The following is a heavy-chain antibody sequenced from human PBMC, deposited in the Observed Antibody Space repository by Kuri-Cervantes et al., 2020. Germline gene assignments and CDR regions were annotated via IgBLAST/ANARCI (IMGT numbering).Heavy chain of an antibody. CDR3: ARGSPQLRTRFLESGYYYMDV. J-gene: IGHJ6*03. D-gene: IGHD3-3*01. V-gene: IGHV7-4-1*02. CDR1: GYTFTSYA. Sequence: ASVKVSCKASGYTFTSYAMNWVRQAPGQGLEWMGWINTDTGNPTYAQGFTGRFVFSLDTSVSTAYLQISSLKAEDTAVYYCARGSPQLRTRFLESGYYYMDVWGKGTTVTVSS. CDR2: INTDTGNP.